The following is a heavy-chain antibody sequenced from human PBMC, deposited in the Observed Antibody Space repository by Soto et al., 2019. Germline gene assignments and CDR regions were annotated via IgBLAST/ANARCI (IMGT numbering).Heavy chain of an antibody. J-gene: IGHJ3*02. CDR2: IFYTGSR. CDR3: ARGGSSDWQVALDI. V-gene: IGHV4-30-4*01. Sequence: SETLSLTCSVSGGTNNSGDYFWSWIRQPPGKGLEWIGSIFYTGSRNYNPSLRSRVSISVAMSKNQFSLRLTSVTAADTAVYYCARGGSSDWQVALDIWGQGTMVTVSS. D-gene: IGHD6-19*01. CDR1: GGTNNSGDYF.